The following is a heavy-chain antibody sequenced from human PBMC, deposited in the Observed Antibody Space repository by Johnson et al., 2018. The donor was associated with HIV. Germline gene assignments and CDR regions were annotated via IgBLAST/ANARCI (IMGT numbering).Heavy chain of an antibody. CDR1: GFTVSSNY. Sequence: QVQLVESGGGLIQPGGSLRLSCAASGFTVSSNYMSWVRQAPGKGLEWVALISYDGTDKFYATSVKGRFTVSRDNSNNILFLQMSSLRSDDTAVYFCARVQRSGWFHTDAFDLWGQGTMVTVSS. CDR2: ISYDGTDK. CDR3: ARVQRSGWFHTDAFDL. J-gene: IGHJ3*01. D-gene: IGHD6-19*01. V-gene: IGHV3-30*03.